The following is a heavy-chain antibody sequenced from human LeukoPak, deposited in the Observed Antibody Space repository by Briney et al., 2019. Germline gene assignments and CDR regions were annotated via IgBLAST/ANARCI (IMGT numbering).Heavy chain of an antibody. CDR2: IYYSGST. CDR3: ARGVFGGVDTTMVGAFDI. J-gene: IGHJ3*02. CDR1: GGSISSSDYY. Sequence: SQTLSLTCTVSGGSISSSDYYWSWIRQPPGKGLEWIGNIYYSGSTDYNPSLKSRITISVDTSKKQFSLKLSSVTAADTAVYFCARGVFGGVDTTMVGAFDIWGQGATVTVSS. V-gene: IGHV4-30-4*01. D-gene: IGHD5-18*01.